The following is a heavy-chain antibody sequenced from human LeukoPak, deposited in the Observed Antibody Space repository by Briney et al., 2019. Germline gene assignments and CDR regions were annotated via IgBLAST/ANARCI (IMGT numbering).Heavy chain of an antibody. Sequence: SVKVSCKASGGTFSSYAISWVRQAPGQGLEWMGRIIPILGIANYAQKFQGRVTITADKSTSTAYMELSSLRSEDTAVYYCADSKDYDSSGYYGLFDPWGQGTLVTVSS. D-gene: IGHD3-22*01. CDR2: IIPILGIA. J-gene: IGHJ5*02. CDR1: GGTFSSYA. V-gene: IGHV1-69*04. CDR3: ADSKDYDSSGYYGLFDP.